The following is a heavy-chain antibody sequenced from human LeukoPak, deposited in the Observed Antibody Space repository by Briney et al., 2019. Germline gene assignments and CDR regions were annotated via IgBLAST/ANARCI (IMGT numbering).Heavy chain of an antibody. Sequence: GGSLRLSCAASGFTVSSNYMSWVRQAPGKGLEWVSVIYSGGSTYYADSVKGRFTISRDNSKNTLYLQMNSLRAEDTAVYYCARDRRYYGSGTRGAFDIWGQGQWSPSLQ. D-gene: IGHD3-10*01. J-gene: IGHJ3*02. CDR2: IYSGGST. V-gene: IGHV3-66*01. CDR3: ARDRRYYGSGTRGAFDI. CDR1: GFTVSSNY.